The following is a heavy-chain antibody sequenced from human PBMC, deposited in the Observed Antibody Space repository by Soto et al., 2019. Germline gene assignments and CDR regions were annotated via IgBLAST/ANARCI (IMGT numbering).Heavy chain of an antibody. J-gene: IGHJ4*02. D-gene: IGHD6-13*01. Sequence: ASVKVSCKASGYTFTGYYMHWVRQAPGQGLEWMGWINPNSGGTNYAQKFQGRVTMTTDTSTSTVYLDLSSLRFEDAAVYYCARGEPTIADRPIYFFDYWGQGTLVTVSS. CDR1: GYTFTGYY. CDR3: ARGEPTIADRPIYFFDY. CDR2: INPNSGGT. V-gene: IGHV1-2*02.